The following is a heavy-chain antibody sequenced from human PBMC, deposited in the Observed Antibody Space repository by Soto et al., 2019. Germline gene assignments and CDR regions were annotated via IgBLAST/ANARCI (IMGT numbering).Heavy chain of an antibody. CDR1: GGSINNGDYY. Sequence: SETLSLTCTVSGGSINNGDYYWSWIRQPPEKDLEWIGYIYHSGSTYYNPSLKSRVTISVDRSKNQFSLKLSSVTAADTAVYYCARGPPFLPWGQGTLVTVSS. J-gene: IGHJ5*02. CDR3: ARGPPFLP. D-gene: IGHD3-3*02. V-gene: IGHV4-30-2*01. CDR2: IYHSGST.